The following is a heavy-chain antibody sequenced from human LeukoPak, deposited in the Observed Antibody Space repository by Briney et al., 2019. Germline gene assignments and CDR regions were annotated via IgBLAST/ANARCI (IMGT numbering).Heavy chain of an antibody. Sequence: GGSLRLSCAASGFTFSSYSMNWVRQAPGKGLEWVSYISSSSSTIYYADSVKGRFTISRDNAKNSLYLQMNSLRAEDTAVYYCARSGESSDYDSSGFTNDYWGQGTLVTVSS. D-gene: IGHD3-22*01. CDR3: ARSGESSDYDSSGFTNDY. CDR2: ISSSSSTI. V-gene: IGHV3-48*01. J-gene: IGHJ4*02. CDR1: GFTFSSYS.